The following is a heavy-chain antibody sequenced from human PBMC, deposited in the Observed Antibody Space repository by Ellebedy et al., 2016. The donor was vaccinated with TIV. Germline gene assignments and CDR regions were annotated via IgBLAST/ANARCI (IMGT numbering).Heavy chain of an antibody. V-gene: IGHV3-7*03. J-gene: IGHJ6*02. CDR2: INQDGSEI. Sequence: PGGSLRLSFAGSGFTFRVHWLSWFRQAPGTGLEWVAYINQDGSEIYYVDSVTGRFTIARDNAQSSLYLQMNSLRAEDTAVYYCARGHYGLDVWGQGTTVTVSS. D-gene: IGHD3-10*01. CDR1: GFTFRVHW. CDR3: ARGHYGLDV.